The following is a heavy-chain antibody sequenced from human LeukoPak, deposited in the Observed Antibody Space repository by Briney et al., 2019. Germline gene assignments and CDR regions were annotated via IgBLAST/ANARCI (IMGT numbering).Heavy chain of an antibody. J-gene: IGHJ4*02. CDR3: ARRSYTVTSSPYYFDY. CDR2: IYPGDSDT. CDR1: GYSFTSYW. V-gene: IGHV5-51*01. D-gene: IGHD4-17*01. Sequence: GESLKISCKGSGYSFTSYWIGWVRQMPGKGLEWMGIIYPGDSDTRYSPSFQGQVTISADKSISTAYLQWSSLKASDTAMYYCARRSYTVTSSPYYFDYWGQGTLVTVSS.